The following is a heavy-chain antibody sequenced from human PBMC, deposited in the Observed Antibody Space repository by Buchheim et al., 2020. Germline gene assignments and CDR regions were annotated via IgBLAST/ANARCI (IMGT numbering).Heavy chain of an antibody. CDR1: GGSISSGGYS. J-gene: IGHJ4*02. Sequence: QLQLQESGSGLVKPSQTLSLTCAVSGGSISSGGYSWSWIRQLPGKGLEWIGYIYHSGSTYYNPSLKSRVTISVDRSKNQFSLKLSSVTAADTAVYYCARGSVYYDSSGEFDYWGQGTL. CDR2: IYHSGST. D-gene: IGHD3-22*01. CDR3: ARGSVYYDSSGEFDY. V-gene: IGHV4-30-2*01.